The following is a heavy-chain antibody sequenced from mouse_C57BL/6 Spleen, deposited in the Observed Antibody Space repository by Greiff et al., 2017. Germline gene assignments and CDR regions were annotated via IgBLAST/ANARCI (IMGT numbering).Heavy chain of an antibody. CDR1: GFNIKDYY. D-gene: IGHD2-10*02. Sequence: EVQLQQSGAELVRPGASVKLSCTASGFNIKDYYMHWVKQRPEQGLEWIGRIDPEDGDTEYAPKFQGKATMTEDTSSNTAYLQLSSLTSEDTAVYYCTTGVYEAYWGQGTLVTVSA. CDR3: TTGVYEAY. J-gene: IGHJ3*01. V-gene: IGHV14-1*01. CDR2: IDPEDGDT.